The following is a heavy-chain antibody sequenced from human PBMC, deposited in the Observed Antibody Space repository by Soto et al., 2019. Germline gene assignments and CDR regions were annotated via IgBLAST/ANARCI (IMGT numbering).Heavy chain of an antibody. Sequence: PGGPLRLSCAASGFTFSSYGMHWVRQAPGKGLEWVAVIWYDGSNKYYADSVKGRFTISRDNSKNTLYLQMNSLRAEDTAVYYCAREQQTGTIDYWGQGTLVTVSS. CDR3: AREQQTGTIDY. CDR1: GFTFSSYG. D-gene: IGHD1-1*01. CDR2: IWYDGSNK. J-gene: IGHJ4*02. V-gene: IGHV3-33*01.